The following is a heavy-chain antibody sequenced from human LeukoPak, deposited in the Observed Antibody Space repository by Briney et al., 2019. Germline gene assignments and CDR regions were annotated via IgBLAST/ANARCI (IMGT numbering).Heavy chain of an antibody. V-gene: IGHV3-23*01. J-gene: IGHJ4*02. CDR1: GFTFSTYV. CDR3: GRDWKLDY. Sequence: GGSLRLSCEASGFTFSTYVVNWVRQAPGKGLEWVSTVSGSGGSAYYADSVNGRFTISRDNSKNTLYLQMSSLRVEDTAVYYCGRDWKLDYWGQGTLVTVSS. D-gene: IGHD1-1*01. CDR2: VSGSGGSA.